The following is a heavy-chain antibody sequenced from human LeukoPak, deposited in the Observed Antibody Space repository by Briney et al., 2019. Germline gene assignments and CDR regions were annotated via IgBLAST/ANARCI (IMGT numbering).Heavy chain of an antibody. CDR1: GYTFTGYY. Sequence: ASVKVSCTASGYTFTGYYMHWVRQAPGQGLEWMGWINPNSGGTNYAQKFQGRVTMTRDTSISTAYMELSRLRSDDTAVYYCARETKTYDYVWGSYRPNWFDPWGQGTLVTVSS. J-gene: IGHJ5*02. CDR2: INPNSGGT. V-gene: IGHV1-2*02. CDR3: ARETKTYDYVWGSYRPNWFDP. D-gene: IGHD3-16*02.